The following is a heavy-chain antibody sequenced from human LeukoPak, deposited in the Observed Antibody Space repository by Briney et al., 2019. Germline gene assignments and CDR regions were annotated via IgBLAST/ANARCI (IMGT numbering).Heavy chain of an antibody. J-gene: IGHJ4*02. D-gene: IGHD1-26*01. CDR1: GFTFSSYS. CDR3: ARDLGSGSYFDY. CDR2: ISSSSSYI. Sequence: GGSLRLSCAASGFTFSSYSMNWVRQAPGKGLEWVSSISSSSSYIYYADSVKGRFTISRDNAKNSLYLQMNSLRAEDTAVYYCARDLGSGSYFDYWGQGTLVTVSS. V-gene: IGHV3-21*01.